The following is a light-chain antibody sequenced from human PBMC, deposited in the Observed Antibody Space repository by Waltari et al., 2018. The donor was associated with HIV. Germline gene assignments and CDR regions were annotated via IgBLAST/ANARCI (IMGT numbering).Light chain of an antibody. CDR1: QSVGSY. CDR2: DAS. J-gene: IGKJ2*03. V-gene: IGKV3-11*01. CDR3: QQRTNWPPYS. Sequence: EIVLTQSPATLSLSPGDRATLSCRASQSVGSYLAWYQQKPGQAPRLLIYDASNRATGIPARFSVSGSGTDFTLTISSLEPEDFAVYYCQQRTNWPPYSFGQGTKLEIK.